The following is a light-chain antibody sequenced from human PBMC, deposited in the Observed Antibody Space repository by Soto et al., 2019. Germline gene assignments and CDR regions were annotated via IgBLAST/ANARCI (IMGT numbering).Light chain of an antibody. V-gene: IGKV3-15*01. CDR3: QQNRKWPRT. CDR1: QSVDIN. CDR2: GAS. Sequence: EIVLTQSPATLSVSPGERVSLSCRASQSVDINLAWYQQKPGQAPRLLICGASTKATDMPGRFSGRGSGTEFTLTICSLQSENFAVYYTQQNRKWPRTFGQGTKVDIK. J-gene: IGKJ1*01.